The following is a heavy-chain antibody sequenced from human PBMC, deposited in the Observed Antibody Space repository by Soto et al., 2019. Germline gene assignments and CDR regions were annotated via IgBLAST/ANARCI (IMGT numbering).Heavy chain of an antibody. V-gene: IGHV1-69*02. J-gene: IGHJ4*02. CDR2: IIPILGIA. CDR1: GGTFSSYT. CDR3: AMDYCSSTSCYRDY. D-gene: IGHD2-2*02. Sequence: QVQLVQSGAEVKKPGSSVKVSCKASGGTFSSYTISWVRQAPGQGLEWMGRIIPILGIANYAQKFQGRATITADKSTSTAYMALSSLRSEDTAVYYCAMDYCSSTSCYRDYWGQGTLVTVSS.